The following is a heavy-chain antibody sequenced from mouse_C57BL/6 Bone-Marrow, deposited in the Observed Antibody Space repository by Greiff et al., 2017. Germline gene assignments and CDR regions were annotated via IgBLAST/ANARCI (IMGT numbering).Heavy chain of an antibody. Sequence: VQRVESGAELAKPGASVKLSCKASGYTFTSYWMHWVKQRPGQGLEWIGYLNPSSGYTKYNQKFKDKATLTADKSSSTAYMQLSSLTYEDSAVYYCARWLLRNSYWGQGTTLTVSS. CDR3: ARWLLRNSY. J-gene: IGHJ2*01. CDR1: GYTFTSYW. CDR2: LNPSSGYT. D-gene: IGHD2-3*01. V-gene: IGHV1-7*01.